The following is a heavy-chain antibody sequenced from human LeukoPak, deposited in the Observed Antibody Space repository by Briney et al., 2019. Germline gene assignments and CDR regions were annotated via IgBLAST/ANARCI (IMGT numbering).Heavy chain of an antibody. J-gene: IGHJ4*02. CDR1: GFTFDDFS. D-gene: IGHD5-24*01. V-gene: IGHV3-43*01. CDR3: AKESTPDGRSLLRLDY. CDR2: INWDGSTI. Sequence: PGGSLRLSGAGSGFTFDDFSIHWVRQAPGKGLEWVSVINWDGSTISYADSVKGRFAVSRDNSKNSLYLQMDSLTTEDTALYFCAKESTPDGRSLLRLDYWGQGTLVTVS.